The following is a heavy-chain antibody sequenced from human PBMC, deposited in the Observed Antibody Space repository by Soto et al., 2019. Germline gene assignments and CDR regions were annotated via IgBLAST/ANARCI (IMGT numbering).Heavy chain of an antibody. Sequence: SETLSLTCAVYGGPFSGYYWSWIRQPPGKGLEWIGEINHSGSTNYNPSLKSRVTISVDTSKDQFSLKLSSVTAADTAVYYCARGRGHFDYWGQGTLVTVSS. CDR1: GGPFSGYY. D-gene: IGHD3-10*01. CDR3: ARGRGHFDY. CDR2: INHSGST. J-gene: IGHJ4*02. V-gene: IGHV4-34*01.